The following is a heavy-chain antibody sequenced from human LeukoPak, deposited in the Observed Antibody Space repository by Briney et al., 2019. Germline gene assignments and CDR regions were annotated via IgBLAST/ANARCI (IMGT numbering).Heavy chain of an antibody. Sequence: PSETLSLTCTVSGGSISSYYWSWIRQPPGKGLEWIGYIYYSGSTNYNPSLKSRVTISVDTSKNQFSLKLSSVTAADTAVYYCARLKGLGELSSWTFDYWGQGTLVTVSS. J-gene: IGHJ4*02. V-gene: IGHV4-59*08. CDR2: IYYSGST. D-gene: IGHD3-16*02. CDR1: GGSISSYY. CDR3: ARLKGLGELSSWTFDY.